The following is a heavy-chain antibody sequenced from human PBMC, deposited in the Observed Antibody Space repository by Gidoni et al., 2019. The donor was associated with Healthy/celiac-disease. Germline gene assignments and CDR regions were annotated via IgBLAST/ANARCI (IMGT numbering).Heavy chain of an antibody. V-gene: IGHV3-48*02. J-gene: IGHJ6*02. CDR3: ATHYDSSGYYGGSGYYGMDV. D-gene: IGHD3-22*01. CDR1: GFTFRSYS. Sequence: EVQLVESGGGLVQPGGSLRLSCAASGFTFRSYSMTWVRQAPGKGLEWVSYISSSSSTIYYADSVKGRFTISRDNAKNSLYLQMNSLRDEDTAVYYCATHYDSSGYYGGSGYYGMDVWGQGTTVTVSS. CDR2: ISSSSSTI.